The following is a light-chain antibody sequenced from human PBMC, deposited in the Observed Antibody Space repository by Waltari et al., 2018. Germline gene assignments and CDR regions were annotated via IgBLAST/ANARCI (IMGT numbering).Light chain of an antibody. CDR2: YEN. Sequence: SYVLTQPPSVSVTPGETARIPCGGEKIGSKSMHWYQQKPGQARVVFISYENDRPSGIPERFSGTNSENTATLTISRVEVGDEADYYCQVWDATNDHSVFGGGTKLTVL. V-gene: IGLV3-21*01. J-gene: IGLJ2*01. CDR3: QVWDATNDHSV. CDR1: KIGSKS.